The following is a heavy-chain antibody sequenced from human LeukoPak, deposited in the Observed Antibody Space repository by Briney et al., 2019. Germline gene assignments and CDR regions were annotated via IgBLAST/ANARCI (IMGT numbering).Heavy chain of an antibody. CDR1: GGSISGFY. V-gene: IGHV4-59*01. CDR3: ARDRDSSGWFDY. Sequence: SETLSLTCTVSGGSISGFYWGWIRQPPGKGLEWIGFIYYSGSANYNPSLKSRVTMSVDTSKNQFSLKLSSVTAADTAFYYCARDRDSSGWFDYWGQGTLVTVSS. J-gene: IGHJ4*02. CDR2: IYYSGSA. D-gene: IGHD6-19*01.